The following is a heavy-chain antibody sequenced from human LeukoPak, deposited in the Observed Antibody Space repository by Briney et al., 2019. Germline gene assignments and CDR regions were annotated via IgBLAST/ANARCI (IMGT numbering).Heavy chain of an antibody. CDR3: ARGPNDYDSSGYEIDY. CDR2: VYYSGST. CDR1: GGSINNSY. D-gene: IGHD3-22*01. Sequence: SETLSLTCTVSGGSINNSYWSWLRQPPGKGLEWIGYVYYSGSTNYNPSLKSRVSMSVDTSKNQFSLKLSSVTAADTAVYFCARGPNDYDSSGYEIDYWGQGTLVTVSS. J-gene: IGHJ4*02. V-gene: IGHV4-59*01.